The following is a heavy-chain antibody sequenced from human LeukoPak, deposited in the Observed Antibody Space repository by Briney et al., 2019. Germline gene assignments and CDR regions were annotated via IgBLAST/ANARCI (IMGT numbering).Heavy chain of an antibody. Sequence: GGSLRLSCAASGFTFSSYGMHWVRQAPGKGLEWVAVISYDGSNEYYADSVKGRFTISRDNSKNTLYLQMNSLRAEDTAVYYCAKDLTEYYDSSGYQGYWGQGTLVTVSS. CDR3: AKDLTEYYDSSGYQGY. V-gene: IGHV3-30*18. CDR2: ISYDGSNE. D-gene: IGHD3-22*01. J-gene: IGHJ4*02. CDR1: GFTFSSYG.